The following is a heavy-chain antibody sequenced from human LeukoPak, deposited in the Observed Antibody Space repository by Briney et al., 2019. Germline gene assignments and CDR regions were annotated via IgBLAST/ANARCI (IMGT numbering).Heavy chain of an antibody. Sequence: GGSLRLSCAASGFTFSSHSMNWVRQAPGKGLEWVSYISSSSSTIYYAGSVKGRFTISRDNAKNSLYLQMNSLRAEDTALYYCARGSYNGDYPQWGQGTLVTVSS. V-gene: IGHV3-48*04. CDR2: ISSSSSTI. J-gene: IGHJ4*02. CDR1: GFTFSSHS. CDR3: ARGSYNGDYPQ. D-gene: IGHD4-17*01.